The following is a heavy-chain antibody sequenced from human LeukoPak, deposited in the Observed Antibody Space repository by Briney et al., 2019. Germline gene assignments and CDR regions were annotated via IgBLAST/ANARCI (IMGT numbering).Heavy chain of an antibody. CDR1: GYAFINYG. CDR3: ARLVAVAGSSDWFDP. Sequence: ASVKVTCNTSGYAFINYGITWVRQAPGQGLEWMGWITAYNDNTDYAQKFQGRVTMTTDTSSATAYMELTSLRSDDTAVYYCARLVAVAGSSDWFDPWGQGILVTVSS. D-gene: IGHD6-19*01. J-gene: IGHJ5*02. CDR2: ITAYNDNT. V-gene: IGHV1-18*01.